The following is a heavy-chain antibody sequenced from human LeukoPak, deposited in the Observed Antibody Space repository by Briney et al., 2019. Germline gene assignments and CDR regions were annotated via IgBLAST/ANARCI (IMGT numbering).Heavy chain of an antibody. CDR2: IYYSGST. Sequence: SETLSLTCTVSGGSISSYYWGWIRQPPGKGLEWIGSIYYSGSTYYNPSLKSRVTISVDTSKNQFSLKLSSVTAADTAVYYCARDCSGGSCYSVPYAFDIWGQGTMVTVSS. CDR1: GGSISSYY. J-gene: IGHJ3*02. V-gene: IGHV4-39*07. D-gene: IGHD2-15*01. CDR3: ARDCSGGSCYSVPYAFDI.